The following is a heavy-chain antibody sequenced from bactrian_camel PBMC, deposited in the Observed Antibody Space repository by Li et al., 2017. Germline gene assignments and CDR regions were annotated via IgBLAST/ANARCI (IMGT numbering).Heavy chain of an antibody. D-gene: IGHD4*01. CDR1: EYTAC. CDR3: AAAPYRMCLQGTITERAYTY. V-gene: IGHV3-3*01. Sequence: QLVESGGGSVQAGGSLRLSCVASEYTACMAWFRQPPGKEREAVAAIDSSGGAPYYAPSVKGRFTISHDNAKNMVSLQMNSLKPEDTGVYYCAAAPYRMCLQGTITERAYTYWGQGTQVTVS. CDR2: IDSSGGAP. J-gene: IGHJ4*01.